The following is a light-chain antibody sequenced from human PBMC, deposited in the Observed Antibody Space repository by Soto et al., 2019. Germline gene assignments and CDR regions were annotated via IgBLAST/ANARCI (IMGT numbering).Light chain of an antibody. CDR3: SSYTSSSTYV. J-gene: IGLJ1*01. CDR2: EVI. V-gene: IGLV2-18*02. Sequence: QSVLTQPPSVSGSPGQSVTISCTGTSSDVGSYNRVSWYQQPPGTAPKLMIYEVISRPSGVPDRFSGSRSGNTASLTISGLQAEDEADYYCSSYTSSSTYVFGTGTKVTVL. CDR1: SSDVGSYNR.